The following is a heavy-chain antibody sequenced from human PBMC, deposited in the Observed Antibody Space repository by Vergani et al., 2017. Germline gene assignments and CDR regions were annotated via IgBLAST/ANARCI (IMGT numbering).Heavy chain of an antibody. CDR3: TILAGRRPFDI. CDR1: GFTFSNAW. D-gene: IGHD6-25*01. J-gene: IGHJ3*02. V-gene: IGHV3-15*01. CDR2: IKSKTDGGTT. Sequence: EVQLLESGGGLVKPGGSLRLSCAASGFTFSNAWMSWVRQAPGKGLEWVGRIKSKTDGGTTDYAAPVKGRFTISRDDSKNTLYLQMNSLKTEDTAVYYCTILAGRRPFDIWGQGTMVTVSS.